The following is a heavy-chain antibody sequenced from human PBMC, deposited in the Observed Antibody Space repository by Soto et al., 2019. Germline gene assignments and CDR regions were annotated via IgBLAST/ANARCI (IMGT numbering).Heavy chain of an antibody. CDR2: INHSAST. D-gene: IGHD2-15*01. V-gene: IGHV4-34*01. Sequence: SEPLSLTCGVEEGSIVGYDWSWIRQTPGKGLEWIAEINHSASTSYNPSLKSRATISLDASKNQISLRLSSVTAADTAVYYCTRRKTVVVAATGHYYSGLDGWGRGTTVPISS. J-gene: IGHJ6*02. CDR1: EGSIVGYD. CDR3: TRRKTVVVAATGHYYSGLDG.